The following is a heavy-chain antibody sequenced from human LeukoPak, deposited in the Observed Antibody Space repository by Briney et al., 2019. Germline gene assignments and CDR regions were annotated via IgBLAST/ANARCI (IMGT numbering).Heavy chain of an antibody. Sequence: SETLSLTCTVSGGSISSYYWSWLRQPPGKGLEWIGYIYYSGSTNYNPSLKSRVTISVDTSKNQFSLKLSSVTAADTAVYYCAGSYDSSGYYFNYWGQGTLVTVSS. CDR1: GGSISSYY. V-gene: IGHV4-59*01. CDR3: AGSYDSSGYYFNY. J-gene: IGHJ4*02. D-gene: IGHD3-22*01. CDR2: IYYSGST.